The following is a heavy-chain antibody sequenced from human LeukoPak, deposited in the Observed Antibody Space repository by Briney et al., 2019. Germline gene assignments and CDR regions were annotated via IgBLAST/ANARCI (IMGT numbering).Heavy chain of an antibody. V-gene: IGHV1-2*02. Sequence: ASMKVSCKASGYTFTGYYMHWVRQAPGQGLEWMGWINPNSGGTNYAQKFQGRVTMTRDTSISTAYMELSRLRSDDTAVYYCARAPYYDILTGYYTFDYWGQGTLVTVSS. CDR2: INPNSGGT. D-gene: IGHD3-9*01. J-gene: IGHJ4*02. CDR1: GYTFTGYY. CDR3: ARAPYYDILTGYYTFDY.